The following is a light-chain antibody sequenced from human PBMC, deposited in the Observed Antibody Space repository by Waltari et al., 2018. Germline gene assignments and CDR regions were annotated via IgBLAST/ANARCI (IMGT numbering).Light chain of an antibody. V-gene: IGLV2-8*01. CDR1: SRAVGGYNY. CDR2: EVS. Sequence: QSALTQPPSASGPPGQSVTISCTGTSRAVGGYNYVPWYQQHPGKSPKLMIYEVSNRPAGVPDRCSGSKSVNTASLTVSGLQADDEADYYCSSYAGSNARVVFGGGTKLTVL. CDR3: SSYAGSNARVV. J-gene: IGLJ2*01.